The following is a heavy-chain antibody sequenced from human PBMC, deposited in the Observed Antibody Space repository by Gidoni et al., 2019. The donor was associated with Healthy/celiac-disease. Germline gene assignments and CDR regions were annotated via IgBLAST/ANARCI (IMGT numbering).Heavy chain of an antibody. D-gene: IGHD3-10*01. CDR3: AREAGGSGSYYPAVYYYYGMDV. J-gene: IGHJ6*02. CDR2: TA. Sequence: TANYAQKFQGRVTITADESTSTAYMELSSLRSEDTAVYYCAREAGGSGSYYPAVYYYYGMDVWGQGTTVTVSS. V-gene: IGHV1-69*01.